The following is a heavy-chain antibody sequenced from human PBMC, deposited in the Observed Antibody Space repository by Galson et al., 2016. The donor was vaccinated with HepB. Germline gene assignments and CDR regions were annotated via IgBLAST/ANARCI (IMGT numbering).Heavy chain of an antibody. Sequence: SLRLSCAASGFTFSSYGMNWVRQAPGRGLEWIAYIGGHTSSTFYADSVKGRFTISRDNAKNSLSLHMIGLRAEDTAVYYCARARYSSYAHPVYYFDYWGQGTLVPVSS. CDR2: IGGHTSST. V-gene: IGHV3-48*01. J-gene: IGHJ4*02. D-gene: IGHD6-19*01. CDR3: ARARYSSYAHPVYYFDY. CDR1: GFTFSSYG.